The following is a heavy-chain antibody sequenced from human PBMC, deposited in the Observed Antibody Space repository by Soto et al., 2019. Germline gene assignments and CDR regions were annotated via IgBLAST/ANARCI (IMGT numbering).Heavy chain of an antibody. CDR1: GFTFGSYA. D-gene: IGHD2-8*02. CDR3: AKDPKSTVRFNWFDL. J-gene: IGHJ5*02. V-gene: IGHV3-23*01. CDR2: ISGGGSGT. Sequence: EMQLSESGGGLVQPGGSLRLSCAASGFTFGSYAMSWVRQAPGKGLEWVSAISGGGSGTYYADSVKGRFTISRDNSKKTLFLQINSLRVEDYAIYYCAKDPKSTVRFNWFDLWGQGTLVTVSS.